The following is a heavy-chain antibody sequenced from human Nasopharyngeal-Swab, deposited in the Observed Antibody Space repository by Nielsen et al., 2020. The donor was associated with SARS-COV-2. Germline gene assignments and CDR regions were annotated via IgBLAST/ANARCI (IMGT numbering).Heavy chain of an antibody. V-gene: IGHV4-59*01. Sequence: SQILSLTCAVSGGSISSYSWSWIRLPPGKGLEWIGYIYYSGSTNYSPSLKSRVTISVDTSKNQFSLKLNSVTAADTAVYYCARTAGYYYMDVWGKGTTVTVSS. CDR2: IYYSGST. D-gene: IGHD6-13*01. CDR1: GGSISSYS. J-gene: IGHJ6*03. CDR3: ARTAGYYYMDV.